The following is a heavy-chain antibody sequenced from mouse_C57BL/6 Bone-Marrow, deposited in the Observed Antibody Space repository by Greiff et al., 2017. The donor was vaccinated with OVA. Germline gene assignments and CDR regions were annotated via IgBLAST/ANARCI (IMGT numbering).Heavy chain of an antibody. CDR3: TRGRLRFAY. J-gene: IGHJ3*01. V-gene: IGHV5-6*02. CDR1: GFTFSSYG. CDR2: ISSGGSYT. Sequence: EVKLVESGGDLVKPGGSLTLSCAASGFTFSSYGMSWVRQTPDKRLEWVATISSGGSYTYYPDSVKGRFTISRDNAKNTLYLQMSSLKSEDTAMYYCTRGRLRFAYWGQGTLVTVSA.